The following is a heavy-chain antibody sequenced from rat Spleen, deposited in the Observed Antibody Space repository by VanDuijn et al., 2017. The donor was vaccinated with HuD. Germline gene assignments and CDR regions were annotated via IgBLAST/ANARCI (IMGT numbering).Heavy chain of an antibody. D-gene: IGHD1-7*01. CDR2: ISYDGSGT. Sequence: EGELVESGGGLVQPGRSLKLSCAASGFTFSDYNMAWVRQTPKMGLGWVATISYDGSGTYYRDSVKGRFTISRDNAKNTLYLQMDSLRSEDTATYYCTRPSYGYPFAYWGQGTLVTVSS. CDR3: TRPSYGYPFAY. V-gene: IGHV5-7*01. J-gene: IGHJ3*01. CDR1: GFTFSDYN.